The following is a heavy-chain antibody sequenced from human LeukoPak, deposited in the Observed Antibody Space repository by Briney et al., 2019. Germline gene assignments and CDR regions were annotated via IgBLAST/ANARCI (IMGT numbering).Heavy chain of an antibody. Sequence: GGSLRLSCVVSGFTVSSNYMSWVRRAPGKGLEWVSVFYSGGNTNYADSVKGRFTISRDNSKNTVYLQMNSLRSEDTAVYYCARVRFLEWLSFDYWGRGTLVTVSS. D-gene: IGHD3-3*01. V-gene: IGHV3-66*01. CDR3: ARVRFLEWLSFDY. J-gene: IGHJ4*02. CDR1: GFTVSSNY. CDR2: FYSGGNT.